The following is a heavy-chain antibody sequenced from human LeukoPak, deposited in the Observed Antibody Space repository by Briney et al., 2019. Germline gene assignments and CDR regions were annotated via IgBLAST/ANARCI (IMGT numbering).Heavy chain of an antibody. CDR1: GYTFTSYY. V-gene: IGHV1-2*02. D-gene: IGHD3-10*01. Sequence: ASVKVSCKASGYTFTSYYMHWVRQAPGQGLEGMGWINPNSGGTNYAQKFQGRVTMTRDTSISTAYMELSRMRSDDTAVYYCASLFGGNTPPDYWGQGTLVTVSS. CDR2: INPNSGGT. J-gene: IGHJ4*02. CDR3: ASLFGGNTPPDY.